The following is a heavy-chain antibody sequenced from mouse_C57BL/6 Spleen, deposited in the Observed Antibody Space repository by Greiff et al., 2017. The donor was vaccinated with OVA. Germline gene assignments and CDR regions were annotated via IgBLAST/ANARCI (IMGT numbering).Heavy chain of an antibody. CDR2: IYTGDGDT. Sequence: VQLQQSGAELVKPGASVKISCKASGYAFSSYWMNWVKQRPGKGLEWIGQIYTGDGDTNYNGKFKGKATLTEDKSSSTAYMQLSSLTSEDSAVYFCARSGTSYFDYWGQGTTLTVSS. D-gene: IGHD4-1*01. V-gene: IGHV1-80*01. CDR3: ARSGTSYFDY. CDR1: GYAFSSYW. J-gene: IGHJ2*01.